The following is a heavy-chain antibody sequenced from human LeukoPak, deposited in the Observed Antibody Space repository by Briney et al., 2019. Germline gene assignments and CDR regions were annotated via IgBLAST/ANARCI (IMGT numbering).Heavy chain of an antibody. CDR3: AGVLATVAEYFQH. CDR2: INPNSGST. J-gene: IGHJ1*01. D-gene: IGHD4/OR15-4a*01. CDR1: GYTFTDYY. V-gene: IGHV1-2*02. Sequence: ASVKVSCKTSGYTFTDYYIHWVRQAPGQGLEWMGWINPNSGSTNYAQKFQGRVTMTRDTSISTAYMELSRLRSDDSAVYYCAGVLATVAEYFQHWGQGTLVTVSS.